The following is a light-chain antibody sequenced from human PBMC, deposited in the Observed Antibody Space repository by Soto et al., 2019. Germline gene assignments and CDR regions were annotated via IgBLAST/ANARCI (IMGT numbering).Light chain of an antibody. CDR2: VNSDGSH. CDR1: SGHSSYA. CDR3: QPWDTGIKVI. Sequence: QPVLTQSPSASASLGASVRLTCTLSSGHSSYASAWHQHQPEKGPRYLMKVNSDGSHSKGYGIPDRFSGSSSGAERYLTISSVQSEDEADYYCQPWDTGIKVIFGGGTKLTVL. V-gene: IGLV4-69*01. J-gene: IGLJ2*01.